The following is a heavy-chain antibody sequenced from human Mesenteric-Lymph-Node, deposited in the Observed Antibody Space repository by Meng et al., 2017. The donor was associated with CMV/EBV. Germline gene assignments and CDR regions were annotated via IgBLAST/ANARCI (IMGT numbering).Heavy chain of an antibody. D-gene: IGHD2-2*02. CDR1: Y. CDR2: INHSGST. V-gene: IGHV4-34*01. J-gene: IGHJ6*02. Sequence: YWAWIRQPPREGLEWIGEINHSGSTNYNPSLKSRVTISVDTSKNQISLKLSSVTAADTAVYYCARGALPDCSSSSCDTRFIYYYAMDVWGQGTLVTVSS. CDR3: ARGALPDCSSSSCDTRFIYYYAMDV.